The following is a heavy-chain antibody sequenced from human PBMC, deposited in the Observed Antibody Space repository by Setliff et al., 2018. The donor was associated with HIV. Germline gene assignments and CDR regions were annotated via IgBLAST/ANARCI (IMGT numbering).Heavy chain of an antibody. CDR3: ARHSDFWSEDAFDI. Sequence: SETLSLTCTVSGGSINNFYWSWIRRPPGKGLEWIGYISTCGSTKYNPSLKSRVTILVDPSNNQFSLRLSSVTAADTAVYYCARHSDFWSEDAFDIWAQGTVVTVSS. D-gene: IGHD3-3*01. V-gene: IGHV4-4*09. J-gene: IGHJ3*02. CDR2: ISTCGST. CDR1: GGSINNFY.